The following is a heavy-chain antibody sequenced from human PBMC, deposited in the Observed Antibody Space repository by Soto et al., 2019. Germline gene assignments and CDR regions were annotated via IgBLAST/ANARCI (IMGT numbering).Heavy chain of an antibody. CDR3: VRTSLVVAAATREDY. Sequence: EVQLVESGGGLVQPGESLRLSCAASGFTFSSYWMHWVRQAPGKGLVWVSRINSDGSSTSYAGSVKGRFTISRDNAKNTLYLQMNSLSAEDTDVYYCVRTSLVVAAATREDYWGQGTLVTVSS. CDR2: INSDGSST. V-gene: IGHV3-74*01. D-gene: IGHD2-15*01. CDR1: GFTFSSYW. J-gene: IGHJ4*02.